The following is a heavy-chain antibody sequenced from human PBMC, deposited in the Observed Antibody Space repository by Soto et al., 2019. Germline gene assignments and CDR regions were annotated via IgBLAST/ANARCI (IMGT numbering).Heavy chain of an antibody. Sequence: NPSETLSLTCAVSGGSISSSNWWSWVRQPPGKGLEWIGEIYHSGSTNYNPSLKSRVTISVDKSKNQFSLKLSSVTAADTAVYYCARDRGIAAAGLYYYYYGMDVWGQGTTVTVSS. J-gene: IGHJ6*02. D-gene: IGHD6-13*01. CDR3: ARDRGIAAAGLYYYYYGMDV. CDR1: GGSISSSNW. V-gene: IGHV4-4*02. CDR2: IYHSGST.